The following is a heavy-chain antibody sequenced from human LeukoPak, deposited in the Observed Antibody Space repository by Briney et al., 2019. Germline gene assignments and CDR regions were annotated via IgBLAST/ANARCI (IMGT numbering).Heavy chain of an antibody. D-gene: IGHD3-10*01. V-gene: IGHV4-30-4*08. CDR1: GGSISSGDYY. J-gene: IGHJ5*02. CDR2: IYYSGST. CDR3: ASLNYYGSGSPNWFDP. Sequence: SETLSLTCTVSGGSISSGDYYWSWIRQPPGKGLEWIGYIYYSGSTYYNPSLKSRVTISVDTSKNQFSLKLSSVTAADTAVYYCASLNYYGSGSPNWFDPWGLGTLVTVSS.